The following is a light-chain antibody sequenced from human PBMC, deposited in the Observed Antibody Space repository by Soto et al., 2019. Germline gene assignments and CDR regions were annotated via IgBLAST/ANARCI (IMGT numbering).Light chain of an antibody. CDR3: QQYYSTPPYT. V-gene: IGKV4-1*01. Sequence: DIVMTQSPDSLAGSLGERSTINCKSSQSILYRSIDKNYLAWYQHKPGQPPRLLIYWASTRESGVPDRFRGSGSGTNFTLTISSLQAEDVAVYYCQQYYSTPPYTFGQGTRLEIK. CDR2: WAS. CDR1: QSILYRSIDKNY. J-gene: IGKJ2*01.